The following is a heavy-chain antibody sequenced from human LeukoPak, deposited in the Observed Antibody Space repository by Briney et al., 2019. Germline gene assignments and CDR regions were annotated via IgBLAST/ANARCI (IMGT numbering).Heavy chain of an antibody. D-gene: IGHD3-22*01. CDR1: GGSISSSSYY. Sequence: SETLSLTCTVSGGSISSSSYYWGWIRQPPGKGLEWIGSIYYSGSTYYNPSLKSRVTISVDTSKNQFSLKLSSVTAADTAVYYCARDCYRYDSSGSSFDYWGQGTLVTVSS. J-gene: IGHJ4*02. CDR3: ARDCYRYDSSGSSFDY. V-gene: IGHV4-39*07. CDR2: IYYSGST.